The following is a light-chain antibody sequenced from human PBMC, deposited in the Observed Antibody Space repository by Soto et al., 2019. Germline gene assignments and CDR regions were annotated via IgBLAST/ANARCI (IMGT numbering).Light chain of an antibody. V-gene: IGLV2-14*01. J-gene: IGLJ1*01. CDR3: SSYTSSSTPCV. Sequence: QSALTQPASVSGSPGQSITISCTGTSSEVGGYNYVSWYQHHPGKAPKLMIYEVSNRPSGVSNRFSGSKSGNSASLTISGLQAEDEADYYCSSYTSSSTPCVFGTGTKVTVL. CDR2: EVS. CDR1: SSEVGGYNY.